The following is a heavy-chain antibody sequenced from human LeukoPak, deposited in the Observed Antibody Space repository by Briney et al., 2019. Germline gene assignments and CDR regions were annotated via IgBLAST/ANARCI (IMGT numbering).Heavy chain of an antibody. Sequence: GASVKVSCKASGYTFTGYGISWVRQAPGQGLEWMGWISAYNGNTNYAQKLQGRVTMTTDTSTSTAYMELRSLRSDDTAVYYCARDPGHSYYYYYYMDVWGKGTTVTVSS. CDR1: GYTFTGYG. CDR2: ISAYNGNT. V-gene: IGHV1-18*01. J-gene: IGHJ6*03. D-gene: IGHD3-10*01. CDR3: ARDPGHSYYYYYYMDV.